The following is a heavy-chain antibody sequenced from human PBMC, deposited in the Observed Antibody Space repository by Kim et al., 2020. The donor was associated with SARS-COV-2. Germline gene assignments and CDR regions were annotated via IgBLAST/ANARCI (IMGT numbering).Heavy chain of an antibody. CDR2: VNHSGIT. CDR1: GGSFSAYS. Sequence: SETLSLTCAVYGGSFSAYSWIWIRQAPGKGLEWIGEVNHSGITKYHPSLKSRVTISVDTSKNQFSLKLPSVTAADTAVFYCARGRAGVVPSPILGLGSYYSYFAMDVWGPGTTVTVS. CDR3: ARGRAGVVPSPILGLGSYYSYFAMDV. D-gene: IGHD3-3*01. V-gene: IGHV4-34*01. J-gene: IGHJ6*02.